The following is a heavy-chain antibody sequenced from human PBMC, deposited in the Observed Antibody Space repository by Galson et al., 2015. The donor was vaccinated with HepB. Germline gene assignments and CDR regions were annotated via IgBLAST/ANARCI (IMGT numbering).Heavy chain of an antibody. CDR3: TRGYCSRSGCYNDFDF. Sequence: SVKVSCKASGGTFGSYSVSWVRQAPGQGLEWMGRIIPILNIANYPEKFQGRVTVTADKSTSTAYMELSSLTSEDTAVYYCTRGYCSRSGCYNDFDFWGPGTLVTVSS. D-gene: IGHD2-2*02. V-gene: IGHV1-69*04. CDR2: IIPILNIA. J-gene: IGHJ4*02. CDR1: GGTFGSYS.